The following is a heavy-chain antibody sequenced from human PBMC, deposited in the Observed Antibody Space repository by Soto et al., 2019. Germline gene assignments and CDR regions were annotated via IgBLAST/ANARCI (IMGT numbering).Heavy chain of an antibody. Sequence: SETLSLTCTVSGGSISSYYWSWIRQPPGKGLEWIGYIYYTGSTNYNPSLKSRVTISVDTSKNQFSLKVSSVTAADTAVYYCARNRDSYGSGDFDYWGQGNLVTVSX. J-gene: IGHJ4*02. D-gene: IGHD5-18*01. V-gene: IGHV4-59*08. CDR2: IYYTGST. CDR1: GGSISSYY. CDR3: ARNRDSYGSGDFDY.